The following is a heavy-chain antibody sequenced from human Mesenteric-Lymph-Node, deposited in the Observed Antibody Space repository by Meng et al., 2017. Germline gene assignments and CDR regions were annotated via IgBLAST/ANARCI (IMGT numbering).Heavy chain of an antibody. J-gene: IGHJ4*02. CDR1: GFTFSSYV. CDR3: ARNYDGGVDY. V-gene: IGHV3-74*01. Sequence: EVQQVESGGGGVQPGGSLRLSCAASGFTFSSYVMYWVRQAPGKGLEWVSRINNDGRSTGYADSVKGRFTISRENAKNTLYLQMNSLRAEDTAVYYCARNYDGGVDYWGQGTLVTVSS. D-gene: IGHD4-23*01. CDR2: INNDGRST.